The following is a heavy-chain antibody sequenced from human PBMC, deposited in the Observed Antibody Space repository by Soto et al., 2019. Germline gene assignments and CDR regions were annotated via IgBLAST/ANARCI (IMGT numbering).Heavy chain of an antibody. CDR1: GDSVSTNSAT. Sequence: PSQTLSLTCAISGDSVSTNSATWDWIRQSPSRGLEWLGRTYYRSKWYNDYAVSVKGRITINPDTSNNQLSLQLNSVTPDDTAVYYCARDGPHITIFGYGDYWGKGNLVTVSS. CDR2: TYYRSKWYN. D-gene: IGHD3-3*01. CDR3: ARDGPHITIFGYGDY. V-gene: IGHV6-1*01. J-gene: IGHJ4*02.